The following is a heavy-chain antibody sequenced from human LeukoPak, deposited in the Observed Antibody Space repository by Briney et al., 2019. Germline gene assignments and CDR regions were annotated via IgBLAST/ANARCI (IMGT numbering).Heavy chain of an antibody. J-gene: IGHJ4*02. CDR1: GFTFSGYG. V-gene: IGHV3-30*03. CDR2: ISYDGNNK. CDR3: ARGYSSSWLGYFDY. D-gene: IGHD6-13*01. Sequence: PGGSLRLSCAASGFTFSGYGMHWVRQAPGKGLEWVAVISYDGNNKYYADSVKGRFTISRDNSRNTLYLQMNSLGAEDTAFYYCARGYSSSWLGYFDYWGQGTLVTVSS.